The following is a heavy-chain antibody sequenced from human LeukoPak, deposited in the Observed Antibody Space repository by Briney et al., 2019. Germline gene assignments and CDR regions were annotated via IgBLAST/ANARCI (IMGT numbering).Heavy chain of an antibody. J-gene: IGHJ4*02. Sequence: GGSLRLSCAASGFTFSSYAMSWVRQAPGKGLEWVSAISGSGGSTYYADSVKGRFTISRDNSKNTPYLQMNSLRAEDTAVYYCAKRKGDSSAQDFDYWGQGTLVTVSS. CDR3: AKRKGDSSAQDFDY. V-gene: IGHV3-23*01. CDR1: GFTFSSYA. D-gene: IGHD3-22*01. CDR2: ISGSGGST.